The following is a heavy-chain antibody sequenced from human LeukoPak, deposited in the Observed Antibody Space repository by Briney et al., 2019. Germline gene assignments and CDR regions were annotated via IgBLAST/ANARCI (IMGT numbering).Heavy chain of an antibody. D-gene: IGHD6-13*01. J-gene: IGHJ6*02. CDR3: AKDLSSSWFRYGMDV. CDR2: ISGSGGST. Sequence: GGSLRLSCAASGFTFSSYAMSWVRQAPGKGLEWVSAISGSGGSTYYADSVKGRFTISRDNSKNTLYLQMNSLRAEDTAVYYCAKDLSSSWFRYGMDVWGQGTTVTVSS. CDR1: GFTFSSYA. V-gene: IGHV3-23*01.